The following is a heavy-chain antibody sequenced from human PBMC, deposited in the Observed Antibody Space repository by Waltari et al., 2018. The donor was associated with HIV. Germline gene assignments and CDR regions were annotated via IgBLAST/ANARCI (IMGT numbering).Heavy chain of an antibody. D-gene: IGHD6-19*01. V-gene: IGHV3-30*04. CDR3: AVAVAPDYFDY. Sequence: QVQLVESGGGVVQPGRSLRLSCAASGFTFSSYAMTWVRQAPGKGLEWVAVISYDGSNKYYADSVKGRFTISRDNSKNTLYLQMNSLRAEDTAVYYCAVAVAPDYFDYWGQGTLVTVSS. CDR1: GFTFSSYA. CDR2: ISYDGSNK. J-gene: IGHJ4*02.